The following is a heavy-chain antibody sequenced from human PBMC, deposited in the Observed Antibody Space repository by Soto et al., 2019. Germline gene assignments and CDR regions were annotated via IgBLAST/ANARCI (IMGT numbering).Heavy chain of an antibody. V-gene: IGHV3-23*01. CDR3: AKDLCGGECYLRYYGMDV. D-gene: IGHD2-21*01. CDR2: ISGSGGST. Sequence: GGSLRLSCAASGFTFSSYAMNWVRQAPGKGLEWVSSISGSGGSTYYADSVKGRFIISRDNSKSTLYLQMDSLRAEDTAVYYCAKDLCGGECYLRYYGMDVWGQGTTVTVSS. CDR1: GFTFSSYA. J-gene: IGHJ6*02.